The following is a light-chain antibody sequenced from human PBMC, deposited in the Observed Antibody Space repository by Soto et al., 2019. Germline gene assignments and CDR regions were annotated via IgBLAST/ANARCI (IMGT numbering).Light chain of an antibody. V-gene: IGLV2-14*03. Sequence: QSALTQPASVSGSPGQSITISCTGSSSDVGGYNYVSWYQQHPGKVPKLLIYAVSNRPSGVSNRFSGSKSGHTASLTISGLQAEDEADYYCSSYTGSSTLVFGGGTKLTVL. CDR1: SSDVGGYNY. J-gene: IGLJ3*02. CDR2: AVS. CDR3: SSYTGSSTLV.